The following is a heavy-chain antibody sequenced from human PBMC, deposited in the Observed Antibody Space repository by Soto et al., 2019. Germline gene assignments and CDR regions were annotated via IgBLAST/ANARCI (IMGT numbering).Heavy chain of an antibody. V-gene: IGHV4-30-4*01. D-gene: IGHD2-2*02. Sequence: PSETLSLTCTVSGGSISSGDYYWSWIRQPPGKGLEWIGYIYYSGSTYYNPSLKSRVAISVDTSKNQFSLKLSSVTAADTAVYYCARGQVVPAAIRYGMDVWGQGTTVTVSS. CDR2: IYYSGST. J-gene: IGHJ6*02. CDR3: ARGQVVPAAIRYGMDV. CDR1: GGSISSGDYY.